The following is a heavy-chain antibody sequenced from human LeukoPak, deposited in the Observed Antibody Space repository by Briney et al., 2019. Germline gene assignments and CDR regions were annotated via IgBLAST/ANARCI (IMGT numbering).Heavy chain of an antibody. CDR3: ARLAYCSNDVCYSNYYYSMDV. V-gene: IGHV5-51*01. CDR1: GYTFSSYW. J-gene: IGHJ6*03. Sequence: GESLKVSCKGSGYTFSSYWIGWVRQMPGKGLEWMGIIYPDDSDTRYSPSFQGQVTISADKSISTAYLQWSSLKASDTAMYYCARLAYCSNDVCYSNYYYSMDVWGKGTTVTVSS. D-gene: IGHD2-8*01. CDR2: IYPDDSDT.